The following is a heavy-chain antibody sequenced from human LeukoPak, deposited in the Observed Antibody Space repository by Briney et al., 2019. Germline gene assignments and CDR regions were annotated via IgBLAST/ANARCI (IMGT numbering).Heavy chain of an antibody. J-gene: IGHJ4*02. CDR3: AKDSHVTQSTSSAGRDYFDY. D-gene: IGHD6-13*01. V-gene: IGHV3-30*18. CDR1: GFTFSSYG. Sequence: GSLRLSCAASGFTFSSYGMHWVRQAPGKGLEWVAYISHDGYSEQYAESVKGRFTISRDNSKNTLHLEMNSLRAEDTAVYSCAKDSHVTQSTSSAGRDYFDYWGQGTLVTVSS. CDR2: ISHDGYSE.